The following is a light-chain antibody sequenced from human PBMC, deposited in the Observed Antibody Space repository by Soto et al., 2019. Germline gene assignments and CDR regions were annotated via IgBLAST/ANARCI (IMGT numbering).Light chain of an antibody. CDR2: GAS. CDR3: QHYGSSKT. CDR1: QSVSSSY. J-gene: IGKJ4*01. V-gene: IGKV3-20*01. Sequence: ELVLTQSPGTLSLSPGERATLSCRASQSVSSSYLAWYQQKPGQAPRLLIYGASSRATGIPDRFSGSGSGTDFTLTISRLEPEDFAVYYCQHYGSSKTFGGGTKVEIK.